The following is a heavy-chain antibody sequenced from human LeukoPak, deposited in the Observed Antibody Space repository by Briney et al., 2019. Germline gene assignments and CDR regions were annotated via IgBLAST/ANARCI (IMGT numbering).Heavy chain of an antibody. D-gene: IGHD6-13*01. V-gene: IGHV3-23*01. Sequence: AGGSLRLSCAASGFTFSSYAMSWVRQAPGKGLEWVSAISGSGGSTYYADSVKGRFTISRDNSKNTLYLQMNSLRAEDTAVYYCAKDSSSWYFYFDYWGQGTLVTASS. J-gene: IGHJ4*02. CDR1: GFTFSSYA. CDR3: AKDSSSWYFYFDY. CDR2: ISGSGGST.